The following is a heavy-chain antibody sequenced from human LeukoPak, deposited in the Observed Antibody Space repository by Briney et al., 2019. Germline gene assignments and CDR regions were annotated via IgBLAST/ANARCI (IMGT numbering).Heavy chain of an antibody. D-gene: IGHD2-21*01. Sequence: GASVKVSCKASGYTFTGYGISWVRQAPGQGLEWMGRIIPILGIANYAQKFQGRVTITADKSTSTAYMELSSLRSEDTAVYYCARGSPAYCGGDCFWDAFDIWGQGTMVTVSS. CDR2: IIPILGIA. CDR1: GYTFTGYG. J-gene: IGHJ3*02. CDR3: ARGSPAYCGGDCFWDAFDI. V-gene: IGHV1-69*04.